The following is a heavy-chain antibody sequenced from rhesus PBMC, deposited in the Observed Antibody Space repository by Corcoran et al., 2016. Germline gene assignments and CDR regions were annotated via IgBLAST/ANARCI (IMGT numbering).Heavy chain of an antibody. Sequence: EVQLAESGGGLVQPGGSLRLSCAASGFTFSGYEMHWVRQAPGKGLESVSVIGGDSSYTHYVYSVKGRFTIARDNAKNSLSLQMNSLRAEDTAVYYCARRYSWNNFYGLDSWGQGVVVTVSS. D-gene: IGHD1-20*01. CDR3: ARRYSWNNFYGLDS. CDR1: GFTFSGYE. V-gene: IGHV3-115*02. CDR2: IGGDSSYT. J-gene: IGHJ6*01.